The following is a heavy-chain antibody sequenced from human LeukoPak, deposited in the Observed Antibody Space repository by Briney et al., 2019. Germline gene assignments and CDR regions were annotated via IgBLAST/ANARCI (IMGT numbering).Heavy chain of an antibody. CDR3: AKDTTPGTLDH. J-gene: IGHJ4*02. Sequence: GGSLRLSCAASGFTFSSYAMHWVRQAPGKGLEWVAVISYDGSNKYYAESVKGRFTISRDNSKNTLYLQMNSLRTEDTAVYYCAKDTTPGTLDHWGQGTLVTVSS. D-gene: IGHD1-1*01. CDR2: ISYDGSNK. CDR1: GFTFSSYA. V-gene: IGHV3-30-3*01.